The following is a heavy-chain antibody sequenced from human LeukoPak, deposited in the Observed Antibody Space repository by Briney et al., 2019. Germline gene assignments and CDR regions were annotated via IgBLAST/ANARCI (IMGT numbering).Heavy chain of an antibody. V-gene: IGHV4-34*01. CDR2: INHSGVT. Sequence: SETLSLTCGVSGGSVSGHYWSWVRQPPGKGLEWIGDINHSGVTTYNPSLKSRLTISIGTAKNQFSLKLSSVTAADTAVYYCARQGHKLTLVDYYGMDVWGQGTTVTVSS. J-gene: IGHJ6*02. D-gene: IGHD1-26*01. CDR1: GGSVSGHY. CDR3: ARQGHKLTLVDYYGMDV.